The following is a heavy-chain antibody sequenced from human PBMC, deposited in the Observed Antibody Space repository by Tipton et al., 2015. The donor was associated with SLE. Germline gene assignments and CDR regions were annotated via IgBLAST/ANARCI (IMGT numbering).Heavy chain of an antibody. CDR3: SGSDVDVPAVPAY. CDR1: GFTFGDYA. J-gene: IGHJ4*02. V-gene: IGHV3-49*03. CDR2: IRSQGYGGTP. Sequence: SLRLSCTGSGFTFGDYAVNWFRQAPGKGLEWIGYIRSQGYGGTPEHAASLKGRFSISRDDSKAIAYLQMNSLKTEDTAVYYCSGSDVDVPAVPAYWGQGTLVTVSS. D-gene: IGHD2-21*02.